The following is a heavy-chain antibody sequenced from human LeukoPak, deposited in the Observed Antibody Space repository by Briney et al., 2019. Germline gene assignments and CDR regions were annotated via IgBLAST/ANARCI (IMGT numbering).Heavy chain of an antibody. Sequence: VASVTVSCKASGFTFSNSSVLWVRQARGQRLEWMGWIVVGSGNTNYAQKFQERVTITRDMSTRTTYMELSSLMSEDTAVYYCQVYYYGSGREYYFDYWGQGTLVTVSS. CDR3: QVYYYGSGREYYFDY. CDR2: IVVGSGNT. V-gene: IGHV1-58*01. CDR1: GFTFSNSS. J-gene: IGHJ4*02. D-gene: IGHD3-10*01.